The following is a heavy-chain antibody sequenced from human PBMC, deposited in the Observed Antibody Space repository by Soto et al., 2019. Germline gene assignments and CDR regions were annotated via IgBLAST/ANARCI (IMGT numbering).Heavy chain of an antibody. Sequence: SVTLSLTCTVSGGSISSGGYYWSWIRQHPGKGLEWIGYIFYSGSTYYNPSLKSRVTLSVDPSKNQFSLKLSFATAADTAVYYCARAGSWFDPWGQGTLVTVSS. V-gene: IGHV4-31*03. CDR3: ARAGSWFDP. CDR1: GGSISSGGYY. D-gene: IGHD6-25*01. J-gene: IGHJ5*02. CDR2: IFYSGST.